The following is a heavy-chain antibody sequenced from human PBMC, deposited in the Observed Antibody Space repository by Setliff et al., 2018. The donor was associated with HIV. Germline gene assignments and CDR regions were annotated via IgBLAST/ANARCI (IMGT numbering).Heavy chain of an antibody. D-gene: IGHD3-22*01. CDR1: GYTFTSYG. CDR2: ISAYTANT. V-gene: IGHV1-18*01. CDR3: ARERGYFRITMIVVAAFDI. Sequence: ASVKVSCKASGYTFTSYGISWVRQAPGQGLEWMGWISAYTANTNYAQNLQGRVTLTTDTSTSTAYMELSSLRSEDTAVYYCARERGYFRITMIVVAAFDIWGQGTMVTVSS. J-gene: IGHJ3*02.